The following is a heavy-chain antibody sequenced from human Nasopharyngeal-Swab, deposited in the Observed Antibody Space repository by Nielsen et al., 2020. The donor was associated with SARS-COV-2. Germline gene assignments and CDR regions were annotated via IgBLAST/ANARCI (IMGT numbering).Heavy chain of an antibody. J-gene: IGHJ4*02. D-gene: IGHD5-18*01. CDR3: AKAARGYSYGRGMDY. V-gene: IGHV3-30*18. CDR2: ISYDGSNK. Sequence: GGSLRLSCAASGFTFSSYGMHWVRQATGKGLEWVAVISYDGSNKYYADSVKGRFTISRDNSKNTLYLQMNSLRAEDTAVYYCAKAARGYSYGRGMDYWGQGTLVTVSS. CDR1: GFTFSSYG.